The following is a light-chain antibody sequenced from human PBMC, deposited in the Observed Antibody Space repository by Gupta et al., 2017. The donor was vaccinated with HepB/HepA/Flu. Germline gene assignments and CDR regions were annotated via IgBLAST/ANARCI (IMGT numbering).Light chain of an antibody. V-gene: IGLV2-23*02. CDR1: SSDVGGFNL. CDR2: EVS. CDR3: CSYAGSSTQFG. Sequence: QSALTQPASVSGSPGQSITISCTGTSSDVGGFNLFSWYQQHPGKAPKLMMFEVSQRPSGVSNRFSCSKSGNTASLTISGLQAEEEGDDYCCSYAGSSTQFGFGTGTKVTVL. J-gene: IGLJ1*01.